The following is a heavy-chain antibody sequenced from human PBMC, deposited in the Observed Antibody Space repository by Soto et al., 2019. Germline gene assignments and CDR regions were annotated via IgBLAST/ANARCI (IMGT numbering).Heavy chain of an antibody. CDR1: GFNFDDYY. CDR2: INSHSDTT. V-gene: IGHV3-23*01. D-gene: IGHD2-2*01. Sequence: PGGSLRLSCAASGFNFDDYYMSWVRQAPGKGLEYISSINSHSDTTYYADSVKGRFIISRDNSKNSLYLQMNSLRAEDTAVYYCARVPDLDYCSKTSCLYYFDYWGQGALVTVSS. J-gene: IGHJ4*02. CDR3: ARVPDLDYCSKTSCLYYFDY.